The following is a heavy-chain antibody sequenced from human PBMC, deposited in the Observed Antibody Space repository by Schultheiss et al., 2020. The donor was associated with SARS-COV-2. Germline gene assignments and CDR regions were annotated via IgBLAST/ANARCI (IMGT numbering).Heavy chain of an antibody. CDR2: ISGSGGST. CDR3: ARDMWEDYYGSGSLDY. V-gene: IGHV3-23*01. Sequence: GGSLRLSCAASGFTFSSYAMSWVRQAPGKGLEWVSAISGSGGSTYYADSVKGRFTISRDNSKNTLYLQMNSLRAEDTAVYYCARDMWEDYYGSGSLDYWGQGTLVTVSS. J-gene: IGHJ4*02. CDR1: GFTFSSYA. D-gene: IGHD3-10*01.